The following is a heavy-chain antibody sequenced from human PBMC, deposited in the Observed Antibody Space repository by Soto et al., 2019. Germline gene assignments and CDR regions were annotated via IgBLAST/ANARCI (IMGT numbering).Heavy chain of an antibody. D-gene: IGHD1-26*01. J-gene: IGHJ4*02. Sequence: QVQLVQSGAEVKKPGASVKVSCKASGYTFPNYDITWVRQAPGQGPEWMGWISTYNANTSYAQTFQGRVTMTTDTSTSTAYMELRSLRSDDTAVYYCARHSGSYYFYWGQGTLVTVSS. CDR2: ISTYNANT. CDR1: GYTFPNYD. CDR3: ARHSGSYYFY. V-gene: IGHV1-18*01.